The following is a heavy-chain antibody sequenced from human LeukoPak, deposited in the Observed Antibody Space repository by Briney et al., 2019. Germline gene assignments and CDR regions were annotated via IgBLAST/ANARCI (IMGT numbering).Heavy chain of an antibody. CDR2: LHADGVEQ. J-gene: IGHJ4*02. CDR3: ARGGYSFEY. CDR1: GFTLSGYW. Sequence: GGSLRLSCAASGFTLSGYWMTWVRQAPGKGLEWVARLHADGVEQNYVDSVTGSFTMSRDNAKNSLDLQMNSLRVEDTAVYYCARGGYSFEYLGQGTLVAVSS. V-gene: IGHV3-7*01. D-gene: IGHD5-18*01.